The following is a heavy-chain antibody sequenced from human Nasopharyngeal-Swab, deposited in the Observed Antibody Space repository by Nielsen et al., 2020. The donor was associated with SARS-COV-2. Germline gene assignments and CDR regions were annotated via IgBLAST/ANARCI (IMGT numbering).Heavy chain of an antibody. J-gene: IGHJ4*02. Sequence: AVKVCGKASGWTFTSSAVRGVRQARVQRLEWIGWIVVGSGNTNYTQKFQERVTITRVMSTSTAYMELISLTSEDTAVYYRAAAVLTGTHMFFDYWGQGTLVTVSS. CDR2: IVVGSGNT. D-gene: IGHD1-20*01. CDR3: AAAVLTGTHMFFDY. CDR1: GWTFTSSA. V-gene: IGHV1-58*01.